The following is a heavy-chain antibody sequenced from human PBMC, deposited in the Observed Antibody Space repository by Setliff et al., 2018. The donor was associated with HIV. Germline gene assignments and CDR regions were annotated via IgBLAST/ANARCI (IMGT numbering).Heavy chain of an antibody. V-gene: IGHV4-39*01. Sequence: PSETLSLTCVVSGDSISRSRYYWGWIRQPPGKGLEWIGSFYYSGSTSYNPSLKSRVTISGDTSKNQVSLKLSSVTAADTAVYYCARWPPHRSSDYDQEYYFDYWGQGTLVTVSS. CDR3: ARWPPHRSSDYDQEYYFDY. J-gene: IGHJ4*02. CDR2: FYYSGST. CDR1: GDSISRSRYY. D-gene: IGHD3-22*01.